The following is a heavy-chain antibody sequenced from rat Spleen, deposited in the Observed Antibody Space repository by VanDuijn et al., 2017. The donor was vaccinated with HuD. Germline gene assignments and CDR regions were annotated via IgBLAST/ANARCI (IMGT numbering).Heavy chain of an antibody. CDR2: ISYDGGST. D-gene: IGHD1-10*01. Sequence: EVQLVESGGGLVQPGRSMKLSCAASGFTFSNYGMAWVRQAPKKGLEWVAYISYDGGSTYYRDSVKGRFTISRDNAKSTLYLQMDSLRSEDTATYYCTTDWGITTPFDYWGQGVMVTVSS. J-gene: IGHJ2*01. V-gene: IGHV5-20*01. CDR1: GFTFSNYG. CDR3: TTDWGITTPFDY.